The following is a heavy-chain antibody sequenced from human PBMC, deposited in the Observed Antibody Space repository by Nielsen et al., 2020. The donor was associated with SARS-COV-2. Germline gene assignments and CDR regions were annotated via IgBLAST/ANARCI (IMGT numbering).Heavy chain of an antibody. CDR2: ISADGTND. CDR3: AGETTDFNNSFVNH. CDR1: GFTFSSHA. Sequence: GESLKISCAASGFTFSSHAMHWVRQAPGKGLEWLTLISADGTNDHYADSVRGRFTISRDNSKNTLSLDLNSLSTEDTAVYYCAGETTDFNNSFVNHWGQGTLVTVS. J-gene: IGHJ5*02. D-gene: IGHD1-1*01. V-gene: IGHV3-30*04.